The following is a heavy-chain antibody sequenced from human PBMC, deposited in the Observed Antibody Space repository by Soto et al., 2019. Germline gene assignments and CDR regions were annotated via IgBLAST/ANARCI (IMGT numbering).Heavy chain of an antibody. CDR3: ATAGTRDGYCNSTSCYGIYMDV. CDR1: GYTFTGYY. D-gene: IGHD2-2*01. Sequence: GASVKVSCKASGYTFTGYYMHWVRQAPGQGLEWMGWIIPNIGIANYAQKFQGRVTITADKSTSTAYMELSSLRSEDTAVYYCATAGTRDGYCNSTSCYGIYMDVWGKGTTVTVSS. J-gene: IGHJ6*03. V-gene: IGHV1-69*10. CDR2: IIPNIGIA.